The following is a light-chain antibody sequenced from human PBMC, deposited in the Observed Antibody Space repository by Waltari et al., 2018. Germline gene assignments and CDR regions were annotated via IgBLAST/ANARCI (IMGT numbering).Light chain of an antibody. Sequence: DIQMTQSPSSLSASVGDRVTITCRASQSISSYLNLYQQKPGKAPKLLIYAASSLQSGVPSRFSGSGSGTDFTLTISSLQPEDFATYYCQQSYSTPLTFGGGTKVEIK. CDR2: AAS. J-gene: IGKJ4*01. CDR3: QQSYSTPLT. CDR1: QSISSY. V-gene: IGKV1-39*01.